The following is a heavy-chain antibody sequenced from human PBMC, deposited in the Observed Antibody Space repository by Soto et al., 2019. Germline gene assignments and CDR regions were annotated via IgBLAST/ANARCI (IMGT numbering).Heavy chain of an antibody. V-gene: IGHV1-58*01. J-gene: IGHJ6*02. CDR2: IVVGSGNT. CDR1: GFTFTSSA. Sequence: SVKVSFKASGFTFTSSAVQWVRQARGQRLEWIGWIVVGSGNTNYAQKFQERVTITRDMSTSTAYMELSSLRSEDTAVYYCAAESASYGDYGTAGYYYYYYGMDVWGQGTTVTVSS. CDR3: AAESASYGDYGTAGYYYYYYGMDV. D-gene: IGHD4-17*01.